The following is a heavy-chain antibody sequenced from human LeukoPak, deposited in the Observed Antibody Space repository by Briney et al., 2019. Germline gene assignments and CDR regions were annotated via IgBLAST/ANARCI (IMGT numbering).Heavy chain of an antibody. Sequence: GESLKVSCKGSGYSFTSYWIGWVRQMPGKGLEWMGIIYPHDSNTIYSPSFQGQVTISADKSISTAYLQWSSLKASDTAIYYCARTIASSVNAFDIWGQGTVVTVSS. CDR3: ARTIASSVNAFDI. D-gene: IGHD6-13*01. CDR2: IYPHDSNT. CDR1: GYSFTSYW. V-gene: IGHV5-51*01. J-gene: IGHJ3*02.